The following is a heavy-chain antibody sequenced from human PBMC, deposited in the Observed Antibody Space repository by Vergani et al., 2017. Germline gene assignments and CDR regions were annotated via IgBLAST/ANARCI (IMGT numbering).Heavy chain of an antibody. J-gene: IGHJ4*02. CDR1: EYSFGNYW. D-gene: IGHD1-1*01. V-gene: IGHV5-51*01. CDR2: IYPADSDT. CDR3: ARHTTYTDS. Sequence: EVELVQSEPEMRKPGESLKISCKGSEYSFGNYWIGWVRQMPGKGLAWMGIIYPADSDTRKSPSFQGQVTISADKSISTAFLQWDSLKASDTALYYCARHTTYTDSWGQGTLVTVSS.